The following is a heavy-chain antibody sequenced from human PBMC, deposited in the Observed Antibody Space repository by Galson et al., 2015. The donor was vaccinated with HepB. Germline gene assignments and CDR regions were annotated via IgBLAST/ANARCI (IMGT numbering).Heavy chain of an antibody. CDR3: ARSIGEMATIFFTYYYYGMDV. J-gene: IGHJ6*02. Sequence: SLRLSCAASGFTFSSYAMHWVRQAPGKGLEWVAVISYDGSNKYYADSVKGRFTISRDNSKNTLYLQMNSLRAEDTAVYYCARSIGEMATIFFTYYYYGMDVWGQGTTVTVSS. V-gene: IGHV3-30-3*01. CDR1: GFTFSSYA. D-gene: IGHD5-24*01. CDR2: ISYDGSNK.